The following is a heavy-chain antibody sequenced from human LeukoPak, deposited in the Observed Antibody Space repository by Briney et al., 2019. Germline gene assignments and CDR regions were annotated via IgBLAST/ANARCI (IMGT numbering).Heavy chain of an antibody. CDR2: IYYTGGT. CDR1: GGSISNYY. V-gene: IGHV4-59*08. CDR3: ARIGSAVYGDYDY. J-gene: IGHJ4*02. D-gene: IGHD4-17*01. Sequence: SETLSLTCNVSGGSISNYYWGWIRQPPGKGLEWIGYIYYTGGTNYNPSLKSRVTISVDTSKHQFSLKLSSVTAADTAMYYCARIGSAVYGDYDYWGQGTLVTVSS.